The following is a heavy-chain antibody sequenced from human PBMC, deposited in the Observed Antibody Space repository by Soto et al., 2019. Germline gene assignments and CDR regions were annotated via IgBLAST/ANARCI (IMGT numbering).Heavy chain of an antibody. CDR3: ATYYYDSSGYYYRRYYYGMDV. CDR1: GYSFTSYW. J-gene: IGHJ6*02. V-gene: IGHV5-10-1*01. CDR2: IDPSDSYT. D-gene: IGHD3-22*01. Sequence: GESLKISCKVSGYSFTSYWISWVRQMPGKGLEWMGRIDPSDSYTNYSPSFQGHVTISADKSISTAYLRWSSLKASDTAMYYCATYYYDSSGYYYRRYYYGMDVWGQGTTVTVSS.